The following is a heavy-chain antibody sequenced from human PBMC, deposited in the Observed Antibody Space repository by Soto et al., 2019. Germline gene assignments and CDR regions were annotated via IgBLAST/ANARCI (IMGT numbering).Heavy chain of an antibody. D-gene: IGHD6-25*01. J-gene: IGHJ4*02. CDR2: IFHTGGT. Sequence: QVQLQESGPGLVKPSETLSLTCTVSSDSIAGENWWSWVRQPPGMGLEWIGEIFHTGGTNYNPSLKGRVTMEVDKSHNQFSLTLISATAADTAVYYCARVFSSGSGWMYYFDFWGQGTLVSVSS. CDR1: SDSIAGENW. CDR3: ARVFSSGSGWMYYFDF. V-gene: IGHV4-4*02.